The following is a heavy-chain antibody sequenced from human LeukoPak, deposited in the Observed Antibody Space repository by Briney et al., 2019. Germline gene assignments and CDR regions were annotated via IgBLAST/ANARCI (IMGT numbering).Heavy chain of an antibody. V-gene: IGHV4-39*01. D-gene: IGHD1-26*01. Sequence: SSETLSLTCTVSGASISSSTDYWGWIRQPPGKGLEWIANIYYSGSTYYNPSLKSRVTISVDTSKNQFSLKLSSVTAADTAVYYCARAIEVGAMTPFDYWGQGTLVTVSS. CDR3: ARAIEVGAMTPFDY. J-gene: IGHJ4*02. CDR1: GASISSSTDY. CDR2: IYYSGST.